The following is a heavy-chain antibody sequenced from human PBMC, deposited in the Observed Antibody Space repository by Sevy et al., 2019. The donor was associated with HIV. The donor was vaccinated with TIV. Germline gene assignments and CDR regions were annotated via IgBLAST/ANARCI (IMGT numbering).Heavy chain of an antibody. CDR1: AFTFSNYA. Sequence: GGSLRLSCAASAFTFSNYAMSWVRQAPGKGLEWVSAIDGKGRSTHYADSVQGRFTISRDNSKNTLFLQMNSLNAEDTAMYYCAKTVNSGGGVVPAANYYYYGMDVWGQGTTVTVSS. D-gene: IGHD2-2*01. CDR3: AKTVNSGGGVVPAANYYYYGMDV. V-gene: IGHV3-23*01. CDR2: IDGKGRST. J-gene: IGHJ6*02.